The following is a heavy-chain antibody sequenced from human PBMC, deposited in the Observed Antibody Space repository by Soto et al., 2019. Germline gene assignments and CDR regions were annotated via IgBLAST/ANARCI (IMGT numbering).Heavy chain of an antibody. CDR2: IYSGGST. CDR1: GFTVSTKY. V-gene: IGHV3-66*01. D-gene: IGHD7-27*01. Sequence: EVQLVESGGGLVQPGGSLRLSCAASGFTVSTKYMSWVRQAPGKGLEWVSVIYSGGSTFYADSVRGRFTITRDNSKNTVNLQMNSLGAEDKAVYYCARDPGAADYWGQGTMVTVSS. J-gene: IGHJ4*02. CDR3: ARDPGAADY.